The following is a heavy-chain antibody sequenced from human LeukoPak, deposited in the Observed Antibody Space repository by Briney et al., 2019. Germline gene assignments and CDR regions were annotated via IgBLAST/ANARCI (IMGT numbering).Heavy chain of an antibody. Sequence: SETLSLTCTVFGGSISSGGYYWSWIRQHPGKGLEWIGYIYYSGSTYYNPSLKSRVTISVDTSKNQFSLKLSSVTAADTAVYYCARDEEGGDGYNYFDYWGQGTLVTVSS. D-gene: IGHD5-24*01. CDR1: GGSISSGGYY. V-gene: IGHV4-31*03. J-gene: IGHJ4*02. CDR3: ARDEEGGDGYNYFDY. CDR2: IYYSGST.